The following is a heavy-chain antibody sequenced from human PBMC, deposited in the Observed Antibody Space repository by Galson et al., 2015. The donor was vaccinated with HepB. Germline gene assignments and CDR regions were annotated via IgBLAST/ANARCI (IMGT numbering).Heavy chain of an antibody. CDR1: GYTFTGYY. V-gene: IGHV1-2*06. CDR3: TRMSRSGSDYYYYGMDL. J-gene: IGHJ6*02. CDR2: INPDTGDT. D-gene: IGHD6-19*01. Sequence: SVKVSCKASGYTFTGYYMYWVRQAPGQGLEWMGRINPDTGDTKLAQKFEGRVTMTRDTSINKAHLELSRLRYDDTAVYYCTRMSRSGSDYYYYGMDLWGQGTTVTVS.